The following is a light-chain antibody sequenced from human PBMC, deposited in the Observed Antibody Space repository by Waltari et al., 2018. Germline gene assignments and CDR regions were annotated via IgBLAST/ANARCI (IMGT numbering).Light chain of an antibody. CDR1: ALPNQS. CDR2: KDS. J-gene: IGLJ2*01. CDR3: QSADTSGTYVV. Sequence: SSALTQPPSVSMSPGQTARITCSGDALPNQSAYWYQQKAGQAPVVVIHKDSERPSGNPERFSGASSGTTVTLTISEVQAEDEADYYCQSADTSGTYVVFGGGTKLTVL. V-gene: IGLV3-25*03.